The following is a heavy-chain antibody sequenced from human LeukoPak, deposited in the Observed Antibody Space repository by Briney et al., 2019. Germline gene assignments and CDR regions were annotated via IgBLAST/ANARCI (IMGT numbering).Heavy chain of an antibody. Sequence: GASVKVSCKASGYTFTSYDINWVRQATGQVLEWMGWMNPNSGNTGYAQKFQGRVTMTRNTSISTAYMELSSLRSEDTAVYYCARGFMVRGVIIVYNWFDPWGQGTLVTVSS. CDR3: ARGFMVRGVIIVYNWFDP. D-gene: IGHD3-10*01. CDR1: GYTFTSYD. J-gene: IGHJ5*02. CDR2: MNPNSGNT. V-gene: IGHV1-8*01.